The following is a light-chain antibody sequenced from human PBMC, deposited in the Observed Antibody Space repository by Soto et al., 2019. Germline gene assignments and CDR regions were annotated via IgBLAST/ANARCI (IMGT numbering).Light chain of an antibody. CDR2: GAS. V-gene: IGKV1-5*01. CDR1: QNINNW. CDR3: QRYDGY. J-gene: IGKJ2*01. Sequence: DTQMTQSPSTLSASVGDTVTITCRARQNINNWLAWYQQKPEKVPKLLIYGASTLEDGVPSRFSGSRSGTEFTLTINSLQPDDFATYYCQRYDGYFGQGTMLEIK.